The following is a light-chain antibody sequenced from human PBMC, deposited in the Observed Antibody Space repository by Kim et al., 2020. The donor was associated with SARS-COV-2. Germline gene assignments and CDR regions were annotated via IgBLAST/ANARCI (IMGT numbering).Light chain of an antibody. V-gene: IGLV1-47*01. J-gene: IGLJ3*02. CDR1: SSNIGNNF. Sequence: QSVVTQPPSASATPGQRVTISCSGSSSNIGNNFVYWYQQLPQTAPKLLIYRNTQRPAGVPDRFSGSKSGPSASLAISGLRSEDEADYYCATWDDSLSAWVFGGGTKLTVL. CDR3: ATWDDSLSAWV. CDR2: RNT.